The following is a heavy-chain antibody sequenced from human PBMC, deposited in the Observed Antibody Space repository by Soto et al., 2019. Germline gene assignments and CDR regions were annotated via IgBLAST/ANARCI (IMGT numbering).Heavy chain of an antibody. CDR3: AKDLGYYYDSSGYSDY. D-gene: IGHD3-22*01. CDR1: GFTFSSYG. J-gene: IGHJ4*02. V-gene: IGHV3-30*18. CDR2: ISYDGSNK. Sequence: LSLSCAASGFTFSSYGMHWVRQAPGKGLEWVAVISYDGSNKYYADSVKGRFTISRDNSKNTLYLQMNSLRAEDTAVYYCAKDLGYYYDSSGYSDYWGQGTLVTVSS.